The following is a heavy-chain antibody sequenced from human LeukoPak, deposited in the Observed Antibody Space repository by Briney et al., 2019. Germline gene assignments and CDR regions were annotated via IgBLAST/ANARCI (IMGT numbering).Heavy chain of an antibody. CDR2: INHSGST. J-gene: IGHJ4*02. CDR1: GGSFSGYY. D-gene: IGHD6-13*01. Sequence: SETLSLTCAVYGGSFSGYYWSLIRQPPGKGLEWIGEINHSGSTNYNPSLKSRVTISVDTSKNQFSLKLSSVTAADTAVYYCARGAGMIDYWGQGTLVTVSS. V-gene: IGHV4-34*01. CDR3: ARGAGMIDY.